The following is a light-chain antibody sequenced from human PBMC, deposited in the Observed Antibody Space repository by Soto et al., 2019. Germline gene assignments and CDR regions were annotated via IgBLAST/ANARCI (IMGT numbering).Light chain of an antibody. J-gene: IGKJ2*01. CDR2: GAS. CDR3: QQYIDWPPYT. CDR1: QTVSRS. Sequence: EVVLTQSPATLSVSPGERATLSCRASQTVSRSLAWYQQKPGQAPRLLIYGASMRATGVPDRFSGSGSGTDFTLTISSLQSEDFAVYYCQQYIDWPPYTFGQGX. V-gene: IGKV3-15*01.